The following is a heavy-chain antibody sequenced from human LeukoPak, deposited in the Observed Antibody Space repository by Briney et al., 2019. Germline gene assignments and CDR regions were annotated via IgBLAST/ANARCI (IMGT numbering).Heavy chain of an antibody. J-gene: IGHJ4*02. CDR2: FGTRSTSV. D-gene: IGHD3-22*01. V-gene: IGHV3-21*01. CDR1: GFTFSGYS. CDR3: AREVSEGLDF. Sequence: GGSLRLSCTASGFTFSGYSMNWIRQAPGKGLEWVSSFGTRSTSVYHAGSVKGRFAISRDNAKNSLYLQMNSLRAGDTALYYCAREVSEGLDFWGQGTLVTVSS.